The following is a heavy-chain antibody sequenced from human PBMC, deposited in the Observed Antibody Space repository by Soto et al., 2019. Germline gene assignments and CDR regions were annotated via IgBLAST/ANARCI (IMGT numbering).Heavy chain of an antibody. J-gene: IGHJ4*02. V-gene: IGHV4-39*01. D-gene: IGHD2-15*01. Sequence: QLQLQESGPGLVKPSETLSLTCTVSGGSISSSSYYWGWIRQPPGKGLEWIGSIYYSGSTYYNPPLKSRVNISVDTSKNQFSLKLSSVTAADTAVYYCASNEGYCSGGSCLQDDYWGQGTLVTVSS. CDR1: GGSISSSSYY. CDR2: IYYSGST. CDR3: ASNEGYCSGGSCLQDDY.